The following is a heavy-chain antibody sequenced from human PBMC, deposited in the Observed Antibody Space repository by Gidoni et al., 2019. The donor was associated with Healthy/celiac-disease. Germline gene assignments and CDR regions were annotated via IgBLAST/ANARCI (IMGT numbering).Heavy chain of an antibody. V-gene: IGHV3-15*01. D-gene: IGHD3-22*01. CDR3: TTDPAEWYYDSSGYSRAPRRFDY. J-gene: IGHJ4*02. CDR2: IKSKTDGGTT. Sequence: EVQLVESGGGLVKPGGSLRLSCAASGFTFSNAWLSWVRQAPGKGLEWVGRIKSKTDGGTTDYAAPVKGRFTISRDDSKNTLYLQMNSLKTEDTAVYYCTTDPAEWYYDSSGYSRAPRRFDYWGQGTLVTVSS. CDR1: GFTFSNAW.